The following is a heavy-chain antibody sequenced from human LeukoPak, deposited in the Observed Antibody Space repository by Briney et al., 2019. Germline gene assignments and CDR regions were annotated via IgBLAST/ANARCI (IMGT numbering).Heavy chain of an antibody. D-gene: IGHD6-19*01. J-gene: IGHJ4*02. Sequence: VASVKVSCKASGYTFTSYGISWVRQAPGQGPEWMGWISAYNGNTNYAQKLQGRVSMATDTSTSTAYMELRSLRSDDTAVYYCARVREYSSGWYPSGSFDYWGQGTLVTVSS. CDR1: GYTFTSYG. V-gene: IGHV1-18*01. CDR2: ISAYNGNT. CDR3: ARVREYSSGWYPSGSFDY.